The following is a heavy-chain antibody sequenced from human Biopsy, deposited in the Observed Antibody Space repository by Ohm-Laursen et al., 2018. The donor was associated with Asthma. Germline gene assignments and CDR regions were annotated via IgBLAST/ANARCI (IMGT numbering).Heavy chain of an antibody. D-gene: IGHD7-27*01. V-gene: IGHV4-39*01. Sequence: SETLSLTCTVSGGSMSSSSYYWGWIRQPPGKGLKWMGSISYTGSAYHNPSLRSRFTISVDTSKNHFSLKLSSVTAADTAVYYCARHWDWGSFFDYWGQGTPVTVSS. CDR2: ISYTGSA. J-gene: IGHJ4*02. CDR1: GGSMSSSSYY. CDR3: ARHWDWGSFFDY.